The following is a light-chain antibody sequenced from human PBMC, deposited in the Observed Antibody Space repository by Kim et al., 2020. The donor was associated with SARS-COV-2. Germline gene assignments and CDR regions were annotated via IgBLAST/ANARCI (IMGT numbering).Light chain of an antibody. Sequence: SSVKLTCTLSSGHSSYIIEWHQQQPGKAPRYLMKLEGSGSYNKGSGVPDRFSGSSSGADRYFTISNHQSEDEADYYCETWDSNTRVFGGGTQLTVL. CDR3: ETWDSNTRV. V-gene: IGLV4-60*03. CDR2: LEGSGSY. J-gene: IGLJ3*02. CDR1: SGHSSYI.